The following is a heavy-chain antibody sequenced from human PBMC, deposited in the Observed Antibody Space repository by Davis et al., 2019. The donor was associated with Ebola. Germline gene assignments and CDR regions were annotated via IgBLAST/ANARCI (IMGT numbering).Heavy chain of an antibody. D-gene: IGHD6-19*01. Sequence: ASVKVSCKASGYTFPSYGISWVRQAPGQGLEWMGWISPYKGYPNHAQKLQGRVTMTTDTSTGTAYMELRSLRSDDTAVYYCAVGMHLWLLDYWGQGTLVTVSS. CDR3: AVGMHLWLLDY. J-gene: IGHJ4*02. CDR2: ISPYKGYP. CDR1: GYTFPSYG. V-gene: IGHV1-18*01.